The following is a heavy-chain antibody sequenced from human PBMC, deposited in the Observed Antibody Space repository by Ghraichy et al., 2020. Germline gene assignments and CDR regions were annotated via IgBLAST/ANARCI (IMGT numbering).Heavy chain of an antibody. CDR3: ARDLGHNYGDFGY. CDR1: GYTFTGYY. Sequence: ASVKVSCKASGYTFTGYYMHWVRQAPGQGLEWMGWINPNSGGANSAQKFQGRVTMTWDTSISTAYMELSRLRSDDTAFYYCARDLGHNYGDFGYWGQGTLVTVSS. J-gene: IGHJ4*02. CDR2: INPNSGGA. V-gene: IGHV1-2*02. D-gene: IGHD4-17*01.